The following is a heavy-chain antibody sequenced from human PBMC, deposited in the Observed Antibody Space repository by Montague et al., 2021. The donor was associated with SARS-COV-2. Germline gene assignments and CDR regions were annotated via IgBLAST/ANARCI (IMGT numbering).Heavy chain of an antibody. CDR2: IYYNTGNT. CDR3: ARGDVLFGVNPTFDL. V-gene: IGHV4-59*01. CDR1: GGSISDYY. Sequence: SETLSLTCSVSGGSISDYYWNWIRQPPGKGLEWIGYIYYNTGNTNYNPSLQSRVTISLDTSKNQFSLTLNSVSAADTALYFCARGDVLFGVNPTFDLWGRGTVVTVSS. J-gene: IGHJ1*01. D-gene: IGHD3-9*01.